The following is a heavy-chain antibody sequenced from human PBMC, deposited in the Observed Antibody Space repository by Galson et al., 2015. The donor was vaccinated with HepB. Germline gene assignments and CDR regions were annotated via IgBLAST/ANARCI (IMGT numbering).Heavy chain of an antibody. Sequence: SVKVSCKASGYKFTSYYTHWVRQAPGQGLEWMGIINPSGGSTDYAQKFQGRLTMTRDTSTSTVFMELSSLRSEDTAVYHCARGVLLWDGPDYWGQGTLVTVSS. CDR1: GYKFTSYY. CDR3: ARGVLLWDGPDY. CDR2: INPSGGST. J-gene: IGHJ4*02. D-gene: IGHD3-10*01. V-gene: IGHV1-46*01.